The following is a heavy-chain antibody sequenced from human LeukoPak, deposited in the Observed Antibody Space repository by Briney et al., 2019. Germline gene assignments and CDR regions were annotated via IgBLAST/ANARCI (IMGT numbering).Heavy chain of an antibody. D-gene: IGHD6-13*01. CDR2: IYPGDSDT. V-gene: IGHV5-51*01. J-gene: IGHJ5*02. Sequence: GESLKISCKGSGYSFTNYWIGWVRQMPGKGLGWMGIIYPGDSDTRYSPSFQGQVTISADKSISTAYLQWSSLKASDTAMYYCARHWVVAAAGNWFDPWGQGTLVTVSS. CDR1: GYSFTNYW. CDR3: ARHWVVAAAGNWFDP.